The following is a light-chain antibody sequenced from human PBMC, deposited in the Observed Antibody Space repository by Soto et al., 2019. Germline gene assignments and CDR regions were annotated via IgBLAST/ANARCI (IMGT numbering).Light chain of an antibody. CDR2: DVS. Sequence: QSVLTQPASVSGSPGQSITISCTGTSSDVGGYNYVSWYQHHPGKAPKLMIYDVSNRPSGVSNRFSGSKSGNTASLTISGLQAEDEADYYCSSYTSRSTPYVFGTGTKVPVL. CDR3: SSYTSRSTPYV. V-gene: IGLV2-14*03. CDR1: SSDVGGYNY. J-gene: IGLJ1*01.